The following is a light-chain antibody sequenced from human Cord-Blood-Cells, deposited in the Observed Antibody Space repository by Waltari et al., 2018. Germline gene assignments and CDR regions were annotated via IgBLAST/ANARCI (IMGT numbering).Light chain of an antibody. V-gene: IGKV3-11*01. CDR1: QSVSSY. Sequence: IAFTQSPATLSLSPGERPTLSCMASQSVSSYLAWYQQKPGQAPRLLLYDASNRATGIPARFSGSGSGTDFTLTISSLEPEDFAVYYCQQRSNWPLTFGGGTKVEIK. J-gene: IGKJ4*01. CDR2: DAS. CDR3: QQRSNWPLT.